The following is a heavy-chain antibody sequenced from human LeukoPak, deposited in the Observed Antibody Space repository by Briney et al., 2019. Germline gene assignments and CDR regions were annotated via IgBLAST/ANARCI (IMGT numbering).Heavy chain of an antibody. CDR1: GFIATSNY. D-gene: IGHD2-8*01. J-gene: IGHJ4*02. V-gene: IGHV3-53*01. CDR2: IYGGGNT. Sequence: GGSLRLSCSFSGFIATSNYMAWVRQSPGKGLQWISFIYGGGNTLYADSVRDRFSISRDNSKSTLYLQMSSLRVGDTAVYYCATGGRSGMAFDFWGQGTLVTVSS. CDR3: ATGGRSGMAFDF.